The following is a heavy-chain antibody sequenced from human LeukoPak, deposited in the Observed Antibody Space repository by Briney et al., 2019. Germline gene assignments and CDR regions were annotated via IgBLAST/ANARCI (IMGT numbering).Heavy chain of an antibody. D-gene: IGHD6-6*01. CDR3: ARDSAARPPFDP. CDR1: GFTFSSYS. J-gene: IGHJ5*02. V-gene: IGHV3-21*01. CDR2: ISSSSSYI. Sequence: GGSLRLSCAASGFTFSSYSMNWVRQAPGKGLEWVSSISSSSSYIYYADSVKGRFTISRDNAKNLLYLQMNSLRAEDTAVYYCARDSAARPPFDPWGQGTLVTVSS.